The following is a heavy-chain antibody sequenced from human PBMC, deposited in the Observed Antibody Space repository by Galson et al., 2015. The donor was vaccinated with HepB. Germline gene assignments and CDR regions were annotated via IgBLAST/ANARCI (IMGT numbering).Heavy chain of an antibody. J-gene: IGHJ6*02. D-gene: IGHD2-2*01. CDR3: PRVSPYGSKRSCSSREGSDV. CDR2: MNPNSGNT. Sequence: SVKVSCKASGYTFTSYDINWARQATGEGLEWMGWMNPNSGNTGYAQKFQGRVTMTKSTSISTAYMELSSLSSEDTAVYYCPRVSPYGSKRSCSSREGSDVWGQGTTVTVSS. V-gene: IGHV1-8*02. CDR1: GYTFTSYD.